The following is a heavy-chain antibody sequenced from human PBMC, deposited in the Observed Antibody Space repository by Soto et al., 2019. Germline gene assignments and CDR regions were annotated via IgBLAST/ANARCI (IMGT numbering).Heavy chain of an antibody. CDR2: ISSSSSYI. Sequence: EVQLVESGGGLVKPGGSLRLSCAASGFTFSSYSMNWVRQAPGKGLEWVSSISSSSSYIYYADSVKGRFTISRDNAKNSLYLQMNSLRAEDTAVYYCASAPQRYCSGGSCYLFDYWGQGTLVTVSS. CDR1: GFTFSSYS. V-gene: IGHV3-21*01. D-gene: IGHD2-15*01. CDR3: ASAPQRYCSGGSCYLFDY. J-gene: IGHJ4*02.